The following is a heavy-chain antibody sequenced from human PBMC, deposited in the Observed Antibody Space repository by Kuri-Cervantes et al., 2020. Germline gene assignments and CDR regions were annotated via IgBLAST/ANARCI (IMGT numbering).Heavy chain of an antibody. V-gene: IGHV3-48*03. D-gene: IGHD1-14*01. Sequence: GGSLRLSCAASGFTFSSYEMNWVRQAPGKGLEWVSYVRSSGSTIYYADSVKGRFTISRDNTKNSLYLQMNSLRAEDTAVYYCAKGSPLDYWGQGTLVTVSS. CDR2: VRSSGSTI. CDR3: AKGSPLDY. CDR1: GFTFSSYE. J-gene: IGHJ4*02.